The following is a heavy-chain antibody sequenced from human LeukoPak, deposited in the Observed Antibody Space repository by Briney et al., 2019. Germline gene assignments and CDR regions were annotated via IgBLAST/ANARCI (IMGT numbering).Heavy chain of an antibody. CDR1: GYTFTSYY. CDR3: ARDSRKYSGYEMGSYYYGMDV. V-gene: IGHV1-46*01. CDR2: INPSGGST. D-gene: IGHD5-12*01. J-gene: IGHJ6*02. Sequence: ASVKVSCKASGYTFTSYYMHWVRQAPGQGLEWMGIINPSGGSTSYAQKFQGRVTMTRDTSTSTVYMELSSLRSEDTAVYYCARDSRKYSGYEMGSYYYGMDVWGQGTTVTVSS.